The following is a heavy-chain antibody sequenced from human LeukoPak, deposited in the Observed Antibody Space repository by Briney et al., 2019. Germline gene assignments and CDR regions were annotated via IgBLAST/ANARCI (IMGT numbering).Heavy chain of an antibody. CDR1: GVSISSSNSY. CDR2: MHYSGST. V-gene: IGHV4-39*07. J-gene: IGHJ4*02. D-gene: IGHD5-18*01. CDR3: ARGSYSYGNAFDY. Sequence: PSETLSLTCSVSGVSISSSNSYWGWLRQPPGKGLEWIGSMHYSGSTYYNPSLKSRVTMTVETSKKQFSLNLNSVPAADTAVYFCARGSYSYGNAFDYWGQGTLVTVSS.